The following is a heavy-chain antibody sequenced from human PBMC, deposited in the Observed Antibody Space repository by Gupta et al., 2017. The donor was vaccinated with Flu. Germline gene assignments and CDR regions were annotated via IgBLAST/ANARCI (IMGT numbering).Heavy chain of an antibody. CDR1: GYSFIAYG. CDR2: ISPLNGNT. V-gene: IGHV1-18*01. CDR3: AREIGPHKFSMDV. J-gene: IGHJ6*02. Sequence: QVKLVQSGTEVKKPGASVKVSCKTSGYSFIAYGINWVRQAPGQGLEWVGWISPLNGNTYSEQKLQGRLTMTTDIPANTAYMELTSLDSNDTAVYYCAREIGPHKFSMDVWGQGTTVTVSS.